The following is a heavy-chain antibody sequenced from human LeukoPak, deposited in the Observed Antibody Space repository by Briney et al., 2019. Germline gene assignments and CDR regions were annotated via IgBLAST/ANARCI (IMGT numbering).Heavy chain of an antibody. CDR1: GFIFSSYA. CDR3: ARAKYYDFWSGYPPSPSFDY. V-gene: IGHV3-64*02. J-gene: IGHJ4*02. CDR2: ISRNGLTT. Sequence: GGSLRLSCPASGFIFSSYAIHWVRQAPGKGLEYVSAISRNGLTTYYADSVKGRFTISRDNSKNTVYLQMDGLRAEDMAVYYCARAKYYDFWSGYPPSPSFDYWGQGTLVTVSS. D-gene: IGHD3-3*01.